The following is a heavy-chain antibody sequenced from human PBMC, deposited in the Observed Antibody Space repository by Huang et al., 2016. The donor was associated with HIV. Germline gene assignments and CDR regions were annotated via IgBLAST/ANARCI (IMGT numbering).Heavy chain of an antibody. J-gene: IGHJ4*01. D-gene: IGHD3-22*01. CDR2: NYFRGST. V-gene: IGHV4-61*09. CDR3: ARVFDYDSRAFDY. Sequence: QVQLQESGPRLVKPSQTLSLTCTVSGAPISSGNYCWSWVRQTAGKGLEWIGHNYFRGSTNFHPSLKSRVTMSVDTSKNQFSLKLTSVTAADTAVYYCARVFDYDSRAFDYWGQGALVTVSS. CDR1: GAPISSGNYC.